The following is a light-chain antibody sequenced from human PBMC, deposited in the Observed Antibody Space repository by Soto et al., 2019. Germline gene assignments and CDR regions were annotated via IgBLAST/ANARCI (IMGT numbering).Light chain of an antibody. CDR3: QQSYSTPVFT. V-gene: IGKV1-39*01. CDR2: AAS. Sequence: DIQMTQSPSSLSASVGDRVTITCRASQSISSYLNWYQQKPGKAPKLLIYAASSLQSGVPSRFTGSGCGTAFTLTISSLQPEDFATYYCQQSYSTPVFTFGPGTKVDIK. CDR1: QSISSY. J-gene: IGKJ3*01.